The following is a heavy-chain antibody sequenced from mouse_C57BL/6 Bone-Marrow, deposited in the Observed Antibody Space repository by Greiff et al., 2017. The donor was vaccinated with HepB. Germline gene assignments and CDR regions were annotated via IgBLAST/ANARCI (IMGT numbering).Heavy chain of an antibody. CDR3: ARDYYGSSYHWYFDV. CDR1: GFTFSSYA. V-gene: IGHV5-4*01. J-gene: IGHJ1*03. D-gene: IGHD1-1*01. CDR2: ISDGGSYT. Sequence: DVKLQESGGGLVKPGGSLKLSCAASGFTFSSYAMSWVRQTPEKRLEWVATISDGGSYTYYPDNVKGRFTISRDNAKNNLYLQMSHLKSEDTAMYYCARDYYGSSYHWYFDVWGTGTTVTVSS.